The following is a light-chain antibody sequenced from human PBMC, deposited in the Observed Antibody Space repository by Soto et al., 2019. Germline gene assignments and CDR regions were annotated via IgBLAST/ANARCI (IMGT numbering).Light chain of an antibody. CDR2: DVT. CDR3: CSYAGSNTLV. J-gene: IGLJ1*01. Sequence: QSALTQSPSASGSPGQSVTISCTGTSSDIGGYNSVSWYQQHPGKAPKVMIYDVTKRPSGVPDRFSGSKSGNTASLTVSALQAEDEADYYCCSYAGSNTLVFGTGTKLTVL. V-gene: IGLV2-8*01. CDR1: SSDIGGYNS.